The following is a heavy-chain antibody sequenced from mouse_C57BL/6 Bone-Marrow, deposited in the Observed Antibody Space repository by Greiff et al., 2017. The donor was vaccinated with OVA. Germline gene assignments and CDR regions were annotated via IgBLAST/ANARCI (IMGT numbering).Heavy chain of an antibody. Sequence: VQLVESGAELVRPGTSVKMSCKASGYTFTNYWIGWAKQRPGHGLEWIGDIYPGGGYTNYNEKFKGKATLTADKSSSTAYMQFSSLTSEDSAIYYCARRYYGSSLDYWGQGTTLTVSS. D-gene: IGHD1-1*01. V-gene: IGHV1-63*01. CDR2: IYPGGGYT. CDR3: ARRYYGSSLDY. J-gene: IGHJ2*01. CDR1: GYTFTNYW.